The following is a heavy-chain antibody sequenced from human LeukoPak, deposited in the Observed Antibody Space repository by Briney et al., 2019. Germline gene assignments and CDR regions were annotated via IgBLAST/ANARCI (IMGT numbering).Heavy chain of an antibody. Sequence: GGSLRLSCAASGFTFGSYSMNWVRQAPGKGLEWVSSISSSSSYIYYADSVKGRFTISRDNAKNSLYLQMNSLRAEDTAVYYCARDQGYCSGGSCYPGYWGQGTLAT. J-gene: IGHJ4*02. V-gene: IGHV3-21*01. CDR3: ARDQGYCSGGSCYPGY. CDR2: ISSSSSYI. D-gene: IGHD2-15*01. CDR1: GFTFGSYS.